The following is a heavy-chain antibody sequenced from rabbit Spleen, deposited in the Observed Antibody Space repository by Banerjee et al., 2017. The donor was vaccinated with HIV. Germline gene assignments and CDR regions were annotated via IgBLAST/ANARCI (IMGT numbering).Heavy chain of an antibody. CDR3: ARDTASSFSSYGMDL. D-gene: IGHD8-1*01. J-gene: IGHJ6*01. V-gene: IGHV1S40*01. CDR1: GVSFSGDSY. Sequence: QSLEESGGDLVKPGASLTLTCIASGVSFSGDSYMCWVRQAPGKGLEWVVCIDAGSSGFTYSASWAKGRFTISKTSSTTVTLQMTSLTAADTATYFCARDTASSFSSYGMDLWGPGTLVTVS. CDR2: IDAGSSGFT.